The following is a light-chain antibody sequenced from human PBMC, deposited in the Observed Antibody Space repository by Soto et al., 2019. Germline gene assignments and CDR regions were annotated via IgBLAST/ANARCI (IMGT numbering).Light chain of an antibody. CDR3: SSYAGRNSLV. V-gene: IGLV2-8*01. J-gene: IGLJ2*01. Sequence: QSALTQPPSASGSPGQSVTISCSGTSSDVGGYNYVSWYQQHRGKAPKLMIYEVTKRPSGVPDRFSGSKSGNTASLTVSGLQAEDEADYYCSSYAGRNSLVFGGGTKLTVL. CDR2: EVT. CDR1: SSDVGGYNY.